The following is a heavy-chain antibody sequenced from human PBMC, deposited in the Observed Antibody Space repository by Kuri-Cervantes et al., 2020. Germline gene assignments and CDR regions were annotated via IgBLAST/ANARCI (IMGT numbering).Heavy chain of an antibody. CDR3: ARVPHNLIWFGELTG. V-gene: IGHV1-2*04. J-gene: IGHJ4*02. CDR1: GYTFTSYG. Sequence: ASVKVSCKASGYTFTSYGINWVRQAPGQGLEWMGWINPNSGGTNYAQNFQGWVTMTRDTSISTAYMELSRLRSEDTAVYYCARVPHNLIWFGELTGWGQGTLVTVSS. CDR2: INPNSGGT. D-gene: IGHD3-10*01.